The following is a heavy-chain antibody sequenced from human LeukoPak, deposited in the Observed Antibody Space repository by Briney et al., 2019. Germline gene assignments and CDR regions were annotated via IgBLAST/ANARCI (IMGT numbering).Heavy chain of an antibody. CDR1: GFTFNYAW. CDR3: TTDEDWNYARKDV. CDR2: TVSEIDGGTT. Sequence: PGGSLRLSCAASGFTFNYAWMSWVRQVPGKGLEWVGQTVSEIDGGTTDYAKPVKGRFTISRDDSKSTLYLQMNSLKIEDTAVYYCTTDEDWNYARKDVWGQGATVIVSS. D-gene: IGHD1-7*01. J-gene: IGHJ6*02. V-gene: IGHV3-15*04.